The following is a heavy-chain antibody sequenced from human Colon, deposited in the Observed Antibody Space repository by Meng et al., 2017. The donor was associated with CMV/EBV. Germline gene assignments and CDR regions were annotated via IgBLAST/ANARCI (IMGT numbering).Heavy chain of an antibody. Sequence: KASGYNFNYRYLHWVRQAPGQALEWMGWITPFDGKTSYAQMVQDRVTFTADTSLSTAYMELSSLTSEDTAMYYCASQSGYLGWFDPWGQGTLVTVSS. CDR1: GYNFNYRY. CDR3: ASQSGYLGWFDP. CDR2: ITPFDGKT. D-gene: IGHD3-3*01. V-gene: IGHV1-45*01. J-gene: IGHJ5*02.